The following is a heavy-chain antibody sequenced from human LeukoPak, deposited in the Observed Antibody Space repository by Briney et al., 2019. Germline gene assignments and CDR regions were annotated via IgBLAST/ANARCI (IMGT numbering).Heavy chain of an antibody. CDR1: GGSIRSYY. V-gene: IGHV4-59*08. D-gene: IGHD2-15*01. Sequence: SETLSLTCTVSGGSIRSYYWTWIRQPPGRGLEWIGYIYHSGSTKYNPSLKSRVTISVDTSKNQFSLRLRSVTAADTAVYYCARRGQAPDCTGGSCLDYWGQGTLVTVSS. J-gene: IGHJ4*02. CDR3: ARRGQAPDCTGGSCLDY. CDR2: IYHSGST.